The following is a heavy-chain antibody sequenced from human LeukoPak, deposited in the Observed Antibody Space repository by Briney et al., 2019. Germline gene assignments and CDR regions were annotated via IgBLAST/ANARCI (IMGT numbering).Heavy chain of an antibody. V-gene: IGHV3-48*01. J-gene: IGHJ4*02. D-gene: IGHD3-10*01. CDR1: GFTFSSYS. CDR3: ARDRRASGSYYIDY. Sequence: SGGSLGLSCAASGFTFSSYSMNWVRQAPGKGLEWVSYISSSSSTIYYADSVKGRFTISRDNAKNSLYLQMNSLRAEDTAVYYCARDRRASGSYYIDYWGQGTLVTVSS. CDR2: ISSSSSTI.